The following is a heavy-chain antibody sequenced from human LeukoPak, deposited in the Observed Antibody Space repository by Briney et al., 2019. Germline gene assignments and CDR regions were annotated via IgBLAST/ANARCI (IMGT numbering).Heavy chain of an antibody. CDR2: INWSSGAI. J-gene: IGHJ4*02. CDR1: GFTFHDYG. Sequence: GGSLRLSCVASGFTFHDYGMHWVRQTPGQGLEWVSGINWSSGAIAYADSVKGRFTISRDDAKNSLYLQMDSLRPEDTAIYYCAKDRNDCSNTNCYGGRGVALDSWGQGTLVTVSS. CDR3: AKDRNDCSNTNCYGGRGVALDS. V-gene: IGHV3-9*01. D-gene: IGHD2-2*01.